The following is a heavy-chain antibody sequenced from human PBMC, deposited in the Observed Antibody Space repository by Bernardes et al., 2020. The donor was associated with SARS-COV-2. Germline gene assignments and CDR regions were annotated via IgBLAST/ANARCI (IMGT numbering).Heavy chain of an antibody. V-gene: IGHV3-74*01. CDR1: GFTFSSYW. Sequence: GGSLRLSCAASGFTFSSYWIHWVRQAPGKGPVWLGRIDSDGTTTRYADSVKGRFTISRDNAKNTVYLAMNSLRVEDMAVYYCARDRIIPDVSYYGMDVWGQGTTVTVSS. CDR2: IDSDGTTT. D-gene: IGHD2-21*01. J-gene: IGHJ6*02. CDR3: ARDRIIPDVSYYGMDV.